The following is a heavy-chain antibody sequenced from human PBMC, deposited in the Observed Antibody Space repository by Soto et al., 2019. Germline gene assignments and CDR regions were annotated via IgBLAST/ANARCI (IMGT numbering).Heavy chain of an antibody. Sequence: EVQLVESGGGLIQPGGSLRLSCAVSGFTVSNNYMSWVRQAPGKGLEGVSVIYSGGYTAYGDSVKGRFTISRDNSKNTIYLKKNSLGPDDPAVYCGGTERGGGGYWGQGTLVTVSS. CDR2: IYSGGYT. V-gene: IGHV3-53*01. D-gene: IGHD3-10*01. J-gene: IGHJ4*02. CDR3: GTERGGGGY. CDR1: GFTVSNNY.